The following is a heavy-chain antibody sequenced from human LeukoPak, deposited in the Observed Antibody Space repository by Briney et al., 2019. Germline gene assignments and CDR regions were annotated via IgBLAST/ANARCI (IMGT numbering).Heavy chain of an antibody. D-gene: IGHD3-10*01. CDR2: INHSGST. CDR1: GGSFSGYY. J-gene: IGHJ4*02. Sequence: SETLSLTCAVYGGSFSGYYWSWIRQPPGKGLEWIGEINHSGSTNYNPSLKSRVTISVDTSKNQFSLKLSSVTAADTAVYYRARVMVRGVIKFLDYWGQGTLVTVSS. CDR3: ARVMVRGVIKFLDY. V-gene: IGHV4-34*01.